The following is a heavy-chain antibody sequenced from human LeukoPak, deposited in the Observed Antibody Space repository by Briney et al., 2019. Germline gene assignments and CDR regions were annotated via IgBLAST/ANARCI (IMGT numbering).Heavy chain of an antibody. CDR2: IYYSGST. V-gene: IGHV4-39*01. D-gene: IGHD4-17*01. J-gene: IGHJ4*02. CDR1: GGSISSSSYY. CDR3: ARHDYGDYVSPYYFDY. Sequence: PSETLSLTCTVSGGSISSSSYYWGWIRQPPGKGLEWIGSIYYSGSTYYNPSLKSRVTISVDTSKNQFSLKLSSVTAADTAVYYCARHDYGDYVSPYYFDYWGQGTLVTVSS.